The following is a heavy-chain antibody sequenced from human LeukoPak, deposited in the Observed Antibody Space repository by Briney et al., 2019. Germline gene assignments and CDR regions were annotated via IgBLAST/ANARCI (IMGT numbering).Heavy chain of an antibody. D-gene: IGHD3-22*01. J-gene: IGHJ5*02. V-gene: IGHV1-2*06. CDR1: GYTFTGYY. CDR2: VNPNNGVP. CDR3: ARSLPDHYYDSSGYYGWFDP. Sequence: GASVKVSCKASGYTFTGYYMHWVRQAPGQGLEWMGRVNPNNGVPNYAQKFQGRVTMTRDTSISTAYMELSRLRSDDTAVYYCARSLPDHYYDSSGYYGWFDPWGQGTLVTVSS.